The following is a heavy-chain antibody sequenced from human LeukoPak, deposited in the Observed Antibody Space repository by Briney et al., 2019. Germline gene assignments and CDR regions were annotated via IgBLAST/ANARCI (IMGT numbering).Heavy chain of an antibody. D-gene: IGHD6-25*01. V-gene: IGHV3-66*01. Sequence: PGGSLRLSCAASGFTVSSNYMSWVRQAPGKGLEWVSVIYSGGSTYYADSVKGRFTISRDNSKNTLYLQMNSLRAEDTAVYYCASGLPYSSGIRGMDVWGQGTTVTVSS. CDR1: GFTVSSNY. J-gene: IGHJ6*02. CDR3: ASGLPYSSGIRGMDV. CDR2: IYSGGST.